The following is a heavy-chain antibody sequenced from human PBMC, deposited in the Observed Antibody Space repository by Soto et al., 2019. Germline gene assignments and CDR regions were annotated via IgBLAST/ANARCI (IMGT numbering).Heavy chain of an antibody. D-gene: IGHD4-4*01. Sequence: SVKVSCKASGGTFSSYAISWVRRAPGQGLEGMGGFIPIFGTANYAQKFQGRVTITADESTSTAYMEMSSLRSEDTPVSSCARVPYSTYVWHYLDCWG. CDR2: FIPIFGTA. V-gene: IGHV1-69*13. CDR1: GGTFSSYA. CDR3: ARVPYSTYVWHYLDC. J-gene: IGHJ4*01.